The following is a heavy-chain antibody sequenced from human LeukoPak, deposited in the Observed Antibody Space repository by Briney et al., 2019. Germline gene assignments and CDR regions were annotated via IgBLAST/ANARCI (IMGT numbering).Heavy chain of an antibody. D-gene: IGHD2-15*01. CDR1: GFTFSSYS. CDR2: ISSSSSYI. J-gene: IGHJ5*02. V-gene: IGHV3-21*01. CDR3: ARDADIVVVVAAPDWFDP. Sequence: KSGGSLRLSCAASGFTFSSYSMNWVRQAPGKGLECVSSISSSSSYIYYADSVKGRFTISRDNAKNSLYLQMNSLRAEDTAVYYCARDADIVVVVAAPDWFDPWGQGTLVTVSS.